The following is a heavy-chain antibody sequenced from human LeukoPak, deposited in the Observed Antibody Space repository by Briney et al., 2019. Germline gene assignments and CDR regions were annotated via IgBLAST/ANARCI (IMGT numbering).Heavy chain of an antibody. J-gene: IGHJ5*02. D-gene: IGHD6-19*01. Sequence: SETLSLTCTVSGGSISSFYWSWIRQPPGKALEWIAHMHYSGNTNYNPSLKSRVTISIDTSKNQFSLKLSSVTAADTAVYYCARDWGGSGFNWFDPWGQGTLVTVSS. CDR1: GGSISSFY. CDR3: ARDWGGSGFNWFDP. CDR2: MHYSGNT. V-gene: IGHV4-59*01.